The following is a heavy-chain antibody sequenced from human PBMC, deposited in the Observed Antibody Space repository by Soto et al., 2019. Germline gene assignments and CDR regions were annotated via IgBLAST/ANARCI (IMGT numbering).Heavy chain of an antibody. CDR3: ARDHPDSRSGYYSNWFDP. CDR2: INTNTGNP. V-gene: IGHV7-4-1*01. D-gene: IGHD3-3*01. CDR1: GYTFTSYA. Sequence: ASVKVSCKASGYTFTSYAMNWVRQAPGQGLEWMGWINTNTGNPTYAQGFTGRFVFSLDTSVSTAYLQICSLKAEDTAVYYCARDHPDSRSGYYSNWFDPWGQRTLITVSS. J-gene: IGHJ5*02.